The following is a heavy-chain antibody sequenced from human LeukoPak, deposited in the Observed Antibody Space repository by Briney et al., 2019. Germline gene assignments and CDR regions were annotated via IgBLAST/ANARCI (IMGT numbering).Heavy chain of an antibody. CDR3: ARGSVVVPSATDY. CDR2: ISANNGKT. Sequence: ASVKVSCKASGYSFTSFGVIWVRQAPGQGLEWMGWISANNGKTNYAQKFQGRVTMTTDTSTNTAYMELRSLRSADTAVYYCARGSVVVPSATDYWGQGTLVTVSS. V-gene: IGHV1-18*01. CDR1: GYSFTSFG. J-gene: IGHJ4*02. D-gene: IGHD2-2*01.